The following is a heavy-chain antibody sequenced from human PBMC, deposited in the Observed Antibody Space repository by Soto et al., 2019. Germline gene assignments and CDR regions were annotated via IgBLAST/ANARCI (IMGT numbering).Heavy chain of an antibody. V-gene: IGHV1-69*01. CDR1: GGTFRSYA. CDR2: IIPISETT. CDR3: ARSQGSSTSLEIYYYYYYGMDV. Sequence: QVQLVQSGAEVKKPGSSVKVSCKASGGTFRSYAISWVRQAPGQGLEWRGGIIPISETTNYAQKFQGRVTITADESKSTAYVELSSLRSEDTAVYYCARSQGSSTSLEIYYYYYYGMDVWGQGTTVTVSS. J-gene: IGHJ6*02. D-gene: IGHD2-2*01.